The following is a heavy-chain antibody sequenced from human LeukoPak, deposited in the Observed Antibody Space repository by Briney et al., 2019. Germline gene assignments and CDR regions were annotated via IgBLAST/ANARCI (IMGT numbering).Heavy chain of an antibody. Sequence: GESLKISCKGSGYSFTSYWIGWVRQMPGKGLEWMGIIYPGDSDTRYSPSFQGQVTISADKSISTAYLQWSSLKASDTAMYCCARLEIAAAGYDAFDIWGQGTMVTVSS. D-gene: IGHD6-13*01. CDR3: ARLEIAAAGYDAFDI. CDR1: GYSFTSYW. CDR2: IYPGDSDT. V-gene: IGHV5-51*01. J-gene: IGHJ3*02.